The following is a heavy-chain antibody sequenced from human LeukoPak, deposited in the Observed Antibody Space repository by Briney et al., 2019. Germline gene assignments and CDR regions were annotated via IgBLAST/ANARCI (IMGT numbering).Heavy chain of an antibody. J-gene: IGHJ6*03. CDR1: GGSISSGDYS. Sequence: SQTLSLTCTVSGGSISSGDYSWSWIRQPPGKGLEWIGFIYYSGSTYYNPSLKSRVTISVDTSKNQFSLKLSSVTAADTAVFYCASTYYYYYMDVWGKGTTVTVSS. CDR2: IYYSGST. V-gene: IGHV4-30-4*08. CDR3: ASTYYYYYMDV.